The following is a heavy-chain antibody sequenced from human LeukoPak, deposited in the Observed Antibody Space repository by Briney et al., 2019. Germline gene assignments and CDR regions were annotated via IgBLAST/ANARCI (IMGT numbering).Heavy chain of an antibody. CDR2: IYPGDSDT. J-gene: IGHJ4*02. CDR3: ARAYGNSGYYQLPIDY. V-gene: IGHV5-51*01. D-gene: IGHD3-22*01. Sequence: ESLKISWKGSGYNLKKYWLDLVRPMPGEGLELVGTIYPGDSDTRYTPYFQGQVTISADKSISTAYLQWSSLKASDTAMYYCARAYGNSGYYQLPIDYWGQGTLVTVSS. CDR1: GYNLKKYW.